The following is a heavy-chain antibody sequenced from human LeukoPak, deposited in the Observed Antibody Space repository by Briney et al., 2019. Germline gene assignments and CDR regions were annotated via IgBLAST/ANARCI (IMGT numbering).Heavy chain of an antibody. V-gene: IGHV3-33*01. J-gene: IGHJ5*02. CDR2: IWYDGSNK. CDR1: GFTFSSYG. D-gene: IGHD3-10*01. CDR3: ARDSGGGGGNWFDP. Sequence: QPGRSLRLSCAASGFTFSSYGMHWVRQAPGKGLEWVAVIWYDGSNKHYADSVKGRFTISRDNSKNTLYLQMNSLRAEDTAVYYCARDSGGGGGNWFDPWGQGTLVTVSS.